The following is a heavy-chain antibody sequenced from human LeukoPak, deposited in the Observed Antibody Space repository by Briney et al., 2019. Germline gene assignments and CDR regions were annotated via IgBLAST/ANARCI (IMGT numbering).Heavy chain of an antibody. V-gene: IGHV4-59*11. CDR3: ARTYHYGSGSYFLFDF. Sequence: SETLSLTCTVSGDFISGHYWSWIRQPPGTGLEWIGYIYYSGSTDYNPSLKSRVTISVDTSKNQFSLKLSSVTAADTAVYYCARTYHYGSGSYFLFDFWGQGTLVTVSS. CDR1: GDFISGHY. CDR2: IYYSGST. D-gene: IGHD3-10*01. J-gene: IGHJ4*02.